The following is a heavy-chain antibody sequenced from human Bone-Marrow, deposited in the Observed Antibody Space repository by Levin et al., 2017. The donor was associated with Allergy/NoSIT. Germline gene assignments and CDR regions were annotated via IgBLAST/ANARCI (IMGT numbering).Heavy chain of an antibody. CDR3: GKAGLYPAGPMFDP. CDR2: ISWNSGSI. J-gene: IGHJ5*02. CDR1: GFTLDDYA. Sequence: PGGSLRLSCATSGFTLDDYAMHWVRQAPGKGLEWVSGISWNSGSIGYADSVKGRFTISRDNAGNSLYLVMNSLRAEDTALYYCGKAGLYPAGPMFDPWGHGTLVTVSS. D-gene: IGHD2/OR15-2a*01. V-gene: IGHV3-9*01.